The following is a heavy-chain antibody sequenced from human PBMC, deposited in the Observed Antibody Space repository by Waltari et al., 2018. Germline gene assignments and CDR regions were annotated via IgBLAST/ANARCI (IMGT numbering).Heavy chain of an antibody. J-gene: IGHJ4*02. V-gene: IGHV1-69*01. CDR3: AGGGALGLSLGY. CDR1: GGTFSSYA. D-gene: IGHD1-26*01. CDR2: ITPIFGEP. Sequence: QVQLVQSGAEVKKPGSSVKVSCKASGGTFSSYAISWVRQAPGPGLEWMGGITPIFGEPNAAQKFQGRVTFTADESTSTAYMELSRLKSEDTAVYYCAGGGALGLSLGYWGQGTLVTVSS.